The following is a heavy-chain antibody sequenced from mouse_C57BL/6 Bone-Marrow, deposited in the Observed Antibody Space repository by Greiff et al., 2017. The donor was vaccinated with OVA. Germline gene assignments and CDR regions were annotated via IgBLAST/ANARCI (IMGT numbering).Heavy chain of an antibody. J-gene: IGHJ2*01. Sequence: VQLQQPGAELVMPGASVKLSCKASGYTFTSYWMHWVKQRPGQGLEWIGEIDPSDSYTNYNQKFKGKSTLTVDKSSSTAYMQLSSLTSEDSAVYYCARSLVLRSYYFDYWGQGTTLTVSS. CDR2: IDPSDSYT. CDR3: ARSLVLRSYYFDY. CDR1: GYTFTSYW. D-gene: IGHD1-1*01. V-gene: IGHV1-69*01.